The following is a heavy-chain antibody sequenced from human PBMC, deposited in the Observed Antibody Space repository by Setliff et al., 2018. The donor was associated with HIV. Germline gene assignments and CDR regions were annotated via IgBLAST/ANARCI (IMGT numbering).Heavy chain of an antibody. CDR2: IYTSGST. CDR1: GGSISSGSYY. D-gene: IGHD6-13*01. J-gene: IGHJ5*02. V-gene: IGHV4-61*09. Sequence: SETLSLTCTVSGGSISSGSYYWSWIRQPAGKVLEWIGHIYTSGSTNYNPSLKSRVTISVDTSKNQFSLKLSSVTAADTAVYYCAGWSSWRKYNWFDPWGQGTLVTVSS. CDR3: AGWSSWRKYNWFDP.